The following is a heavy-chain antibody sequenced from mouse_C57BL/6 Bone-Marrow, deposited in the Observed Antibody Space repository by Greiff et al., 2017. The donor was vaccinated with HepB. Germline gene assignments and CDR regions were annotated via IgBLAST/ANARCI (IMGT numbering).Heavy chain of an antibody. CDR1: GFNIKDDY. CDR3: TTLYDDDY. D-gene: IGHD2-12*01. CDR2: IDPENGDT. J-gene: IGHJ2*01. V-gene: IGHV14-4*01. Sequence: DVKLVESGAELVRPGASVKLSCTASGFNIKDDYMHWVKQRPEQGLEWIGWIDPENGDTEYASKFQGKATITADTSSNTAYLQLSSLTSEDTAVYYCTTLYDDDYWGQGTTLTVSS.